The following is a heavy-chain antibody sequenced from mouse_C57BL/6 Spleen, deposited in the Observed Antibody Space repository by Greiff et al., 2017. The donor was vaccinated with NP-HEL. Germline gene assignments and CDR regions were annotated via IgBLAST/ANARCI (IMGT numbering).Heavy chain of an antibody. D-gene: IGHD4-1*01. Sequence: VMLVESGPGLVQPSQSLSITCTVSGFSLTSYGVHWVRQSPGKGLEWLGVIWSGGSTDYNAAFISRLSISKDNSKSQVFFKMNSLQADDTAIYYCARNCDWERYFDYWGQGTTLTVSS. V-gene: IGHV2-2*01. CDR2: IWSGGST. CDR3: ARNCDWERYFDY. J-gene: IGHJ2*01. CDR1: GFSLTSYG.